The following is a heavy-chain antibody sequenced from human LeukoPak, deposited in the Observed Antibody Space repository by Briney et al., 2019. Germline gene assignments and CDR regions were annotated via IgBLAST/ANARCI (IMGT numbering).Heavy chain of an antibody. CDR2: IYYSGST. V-gene: IGHV4-31*03. J-gene: IGHJ4*02. D-gene: IGHD3-10*01. Sequence: SETLSLTCTVSGGSISSGGYYWSWIRQHPGKGLEWIGYIYYSGSTYYNPSLKSRVTISVDTSKNQFSLKLSSVTAADTAVYYCARDGYYDGSGTEWRQGTLVTVSS. CDR1: GGSISSGGYY. CDR3: ARDGYYDGSGTE.